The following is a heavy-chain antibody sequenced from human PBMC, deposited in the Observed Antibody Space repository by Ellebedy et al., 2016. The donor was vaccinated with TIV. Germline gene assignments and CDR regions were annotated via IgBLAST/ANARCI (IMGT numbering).Heavy chain of an antibody. Sequence: GESLKISXKGSGYSFTSYWISWVRQMPGKGLEWMGRIDPSDSYTNYSPSFQGHVTISADKSISTAYLQWSSLKASDTAMYYCARSFSSDRWLRSEFDYWGQGTLVTVSS. J-gene: IGHJ4*02. CDR1: GYSFTSYW. V-gene: IGHV5-10-1*01. CDR2: IDPSDSYT. CDR3: ARSFSSDRWLRSEFDY. D-gene: IGHD5-12*01.